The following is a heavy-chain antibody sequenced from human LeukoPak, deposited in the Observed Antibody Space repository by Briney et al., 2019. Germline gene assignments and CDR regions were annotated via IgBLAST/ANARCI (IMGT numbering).Heavy chain of an antibody. CDR2: IYYSGST. CDR3: ARGLIAVVLYYFDY. CDR1: GGSISSGDYY. J-gene: IGHJ4*02. D-gene: IGHD6-19*01. Sequence: SETLSLTCTVSGGSISSGDYYWSWIRQPPGKGLEWIGYIYYSGSTYYNPSLKSRITMSVDTSKNQFSLNLSSVTAADTAVYYCARGLIAVVLYYFDYWGQGTLDTVSS. V-gene: IGHV4-30-4*01.